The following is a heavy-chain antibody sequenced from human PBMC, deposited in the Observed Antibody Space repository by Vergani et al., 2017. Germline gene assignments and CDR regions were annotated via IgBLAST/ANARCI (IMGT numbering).Heavy chain of an antibody. CDR1: GFSFNTYW. D-gene: IGHD2-21*02. CDR2: IDEYGNRA. V-gene: IGHV3-74*03. J-gene: IGHJ3*01. CDR3: AREIQVTQALDL. Sequence: EVQLVESGGGSVQSGGSLRLSCVASGFSFNTYWMHWVRQVPGKGLMWVARIDEYGNRATYGDFETGRFTISRDNAKNTVFLQMNSLRVEDTALYYCAREIQVTQALDLWGRGTMVTVSS.